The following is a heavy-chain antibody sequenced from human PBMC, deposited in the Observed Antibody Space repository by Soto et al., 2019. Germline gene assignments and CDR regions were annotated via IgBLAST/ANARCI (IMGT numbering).Heavy chain of an antibody. Sequence: EVQLVESGGGLVQPGGSLRLSCAASGFNVSSKYLSWVRQAPGKGLEWVSVIYSGGNTYYADSVKGRFTISRHNSRNTLFLQMHSLRTEDTAVYYCATSTGDSWGRGTLVTVSS. V-gene: IGHV3-53*04. CDR2: IYSGGNT. J-gene: IGHJ4*02. CDR1: GFNVSSKY. CDR3: ATSTGDS.